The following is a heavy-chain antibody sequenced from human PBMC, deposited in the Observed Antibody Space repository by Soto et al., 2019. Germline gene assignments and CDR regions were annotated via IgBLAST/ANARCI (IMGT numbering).Heavy chain of an antibody. CDR1: GVTCSSYA. J-gene: IGHJ1*01. Sequence: GGSLRLSCGACGVTCSSYARDGVRQATGKGLDGVTVIWYDGSNKYYADYVKGRFTISRDNSKNTLYLQMNSLRAEDTAVYYCARLHSGHCSAGSCSSGYLPHRGQRTLVTVSS. CDR3: ARLHSGHCSAGSCSSGYLPH. CDR2: IWYDGSNK. D-gene: IGHD2-15*01. V-gene: IGHV3-33*01.